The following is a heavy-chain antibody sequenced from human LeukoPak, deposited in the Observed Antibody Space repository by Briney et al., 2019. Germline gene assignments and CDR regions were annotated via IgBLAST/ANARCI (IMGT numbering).Heavy chain of an antibody. D-gene: IGHD3-22*01. CDR3: AKRGVVIRVILVGFHKEAYYFDS. J-gene: IGHJ4*02. Sequence: GGSLRLSCVVSGITLANYGMSWVRQAPGKGLEWVAGVSGSGGSTNYADSVKGRFTISRDNPKNTLYLQMNSLRAEDTAVYFCAKRGVVIRVILVGFHKEAYYFDSWGQGALVTVS. V-gene: IGHV3-23*01. CDR1: GITLANYG. CDR2: VSGSGGST.